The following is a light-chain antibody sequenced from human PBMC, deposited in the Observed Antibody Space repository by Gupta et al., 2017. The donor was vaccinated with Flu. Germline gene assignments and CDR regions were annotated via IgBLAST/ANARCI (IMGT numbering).Light chain of an antibody. CDR3: QQCRSWPIT. CDR2: DAS. J-gene: IGKJ5*01. CDR1: QSVSSY. V-gene: IGKV3-11*01. Sequence: PAPLALFPGESATPSCRASQSVSSYLAWYQQKPGQAPRLLIYDASNRATGIPARFSGSGSGTDFTLTISSLEPEDFAVYYCQQCRSWPITFGQGTRMEIK.